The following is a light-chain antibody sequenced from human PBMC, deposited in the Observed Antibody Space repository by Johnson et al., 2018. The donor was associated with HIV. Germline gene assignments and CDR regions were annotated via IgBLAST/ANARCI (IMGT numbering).Light chain of an antibody. V-gene: IGLV1-51*01. CDR3: GIWDASLSPLYV. J-gene: IGLJ1*01. CDR1: SSNIGNNY. CDR2: DNN. Sequence: QSLLTQPPSVSAAPGQTVTISCAGSSSNIGNNYVSWYQQLPGTAPKLLIYDNNKRPSGIPDQFSGSKSGTSATLGITGLQTGDEAYYYCGIWDASLSPLYVFGTGTKLTVL.